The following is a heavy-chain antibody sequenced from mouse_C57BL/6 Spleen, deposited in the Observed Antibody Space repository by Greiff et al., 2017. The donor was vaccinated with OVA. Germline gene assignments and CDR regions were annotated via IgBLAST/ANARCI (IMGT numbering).Heavy chain of an antibody. CDR2: IDPNSGGT. CDR3: ARERLDYDGFAY. Sequence: QVQLQQSGAELVKPGASVKPSCKASGYTFTSYWMHWVKQRPGRGLEWIRRIDPNSGGTKYNEKFKSKATLTVDKPSSTAYMQLSSLTSEDSAVYYCARERLDYDGFAYWGQGTLVTVSA. CDR1: GYTFTSYW. V-gene: IGHV1-72*01. D-gene: IGHD2-4*01. J-gene: IGHJ3*01.